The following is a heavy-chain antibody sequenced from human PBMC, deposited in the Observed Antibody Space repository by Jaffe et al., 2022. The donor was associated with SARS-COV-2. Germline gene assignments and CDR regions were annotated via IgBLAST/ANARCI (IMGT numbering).Heavy chain of an antibody. CDR1: GYSFTSYW. CDR2: IYPGDSDT. V-gene: IGHV5-51*01. CDR3: ARQEAAAGHSYNWFDP. J-gene: IGHJ5*02. D-gene: IGHD6-13*01. Sequence: EVQLVQSGAEVKKPGESLKISCKGSGYSFTSYWIGWVRQMPGKGLEWMGIIYPGDSDTRYSPSFQGQVTISADKSISTAYLQWSSLKASDTAMYYCARQEAAAGHSYNWFDPWGQGTLVTVSS.